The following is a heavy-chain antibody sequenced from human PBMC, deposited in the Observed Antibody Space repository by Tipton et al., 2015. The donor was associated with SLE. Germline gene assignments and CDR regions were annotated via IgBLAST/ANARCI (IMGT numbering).Heavy chain of an antibody. V-gene: IGHV4-34*01. CDR2: INHSGST. CDR3: ARDSVAAAGSFDY. Sequence: TLSLTCAVYGGSFSGYYWSWIRQPPGKGLEWIGEINHSGSTNYSPSLKSRVTISVDTSKNQFSLKLSSVTAADTAVYYCARDSVAAAGSFDYWGQGTLVTVSS. D-gene: IGHD6-13*01. CDR1: GGSFSGYY. J-gene: IGHJ4*02.